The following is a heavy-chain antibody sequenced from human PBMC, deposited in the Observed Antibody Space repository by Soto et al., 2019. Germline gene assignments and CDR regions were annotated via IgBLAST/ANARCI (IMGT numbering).Heavy chain of an antibody. V-gene: IGHV3-21*01. CDR2: ISSNSYYI. D-gene: IGHD3-16*02. Sequence: PGGSLRLSCAVSGFTFSGYSMNWVRQAPGKGLGWVSSISSNSYYIYYADSVKGRFTVSRDNAKNSLFLQMNSLRAGDTAVYYCARVHGTDYIWGSYRPIDHWGQGALVTVSS. CDR1: GFTFSGYS. CDR3: ARVHGTDYIWGSYRPIDH. J-gene: IGHJ4*02.